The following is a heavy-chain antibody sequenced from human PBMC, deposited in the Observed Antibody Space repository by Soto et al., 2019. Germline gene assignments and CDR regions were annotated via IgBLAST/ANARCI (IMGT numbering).Heavy chain of an antibody. D-gene: IGHD3-10*01. CDR2: INPNSGTT. V-gene: IGHV1-2*04. CDR3: ARVPRGVYYGMDV. CDR1: GYTFTDYY. J-gene: IGHJ6*02. Sequence: QVQLVQSGAEVKKPGASVKVSCKASGYTFTDYYMHWVRQAPGQRLEWMGWINPNSGTTNYAQKFQGWVTMTRDTSITTVYMEVSRLRSDDTAVHYCARVPRGVYYGMDVWGQGTTVTVSS.